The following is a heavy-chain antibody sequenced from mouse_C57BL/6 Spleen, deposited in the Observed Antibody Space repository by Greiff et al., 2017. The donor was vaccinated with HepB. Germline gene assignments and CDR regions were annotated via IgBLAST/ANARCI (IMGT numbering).Heavy chain of an antibody. Sequence: EVQLQQSGPGLAKPSQTLSLTCSVSGYSITSDYWNWIRQFPGNKLEYMGYISYSGSTYYNPSLKSRISITRDTSKNQYYLQLNSVTTEDTATYYCAREGGQLRTDYAMDYWGQGTSVTVSS. CDR1: GYSITSDY. J-gene: IGHJ4*01. D-gene: IGHD3-2*02. CDR3: AREGGQLRTDYAMDY. V-gene: IGHV3-8*01. CDR2: ISYSGST.